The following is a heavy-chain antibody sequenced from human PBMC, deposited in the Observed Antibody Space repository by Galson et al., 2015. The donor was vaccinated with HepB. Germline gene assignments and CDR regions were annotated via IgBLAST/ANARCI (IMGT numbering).Heavy chain of an antibody. Sequence: SVKVSCKASGGTFSSYAISWVRQAPGQRLEWMGWINAGNGNTKYSQKFQGRVTMTTDTSTSTAYMELRSLRSDGTAVYYCARGGMGIVVESFWFDPWGQGTLVTVSS. CDR1: GGTFSSYA. CDR2: INAGNGNT. J-gene: IGHJ5*02. CDR3: ARGGMGIVVESFWFDP. D-gene: IGHD2-21*01. V-gene: IGHV1-18*01.